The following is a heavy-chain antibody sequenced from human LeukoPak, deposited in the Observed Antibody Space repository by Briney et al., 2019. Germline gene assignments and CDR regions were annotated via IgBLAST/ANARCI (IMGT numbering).Heavy chain of an antibody. V-gene: IGHV3-74*01. CDR2: INNDGTDA. Sequence: PGGSLRLSCASSGFSFSNYWMHWVRQVPGKGLVWVSRINNDGTDATYADSVKGRFTISRDNAKNTLFLQMNSLRVEDMAMYYCAKELLVGTAFDIWGQGTMVTVSS. D-gene: IGHD7-27*01. CDR1: GFSFSNYW. CDR3: AKELLVGTAFDI. J-gene: IGHJ3*02.